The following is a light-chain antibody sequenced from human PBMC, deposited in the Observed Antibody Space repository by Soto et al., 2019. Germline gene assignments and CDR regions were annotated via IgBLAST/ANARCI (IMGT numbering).Light chain of an antibody. CDR1: QSVSTN. Sequence: DIPMTQSPSSLSASVGDRVTITCRASQSVSTNLIWYQQKPGKAPRLLIYAASSLQSGVPSRFSGSGSGTDFTLTISSLQPEDFAIYYCQQSYSTLYSFGQGTNLEIK. J-gene: IGKJ2*01. V-gene: IGKV1-39*01. CDR2: AAS. CDR3: QQSYSTLYS.